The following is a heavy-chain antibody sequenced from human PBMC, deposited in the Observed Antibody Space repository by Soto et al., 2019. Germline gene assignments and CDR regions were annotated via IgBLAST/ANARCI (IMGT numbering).Heavy chain of an antibody. J-gene: IGHJ6*03. Sequence: GGSLRLSCAASGFTFSSYGMHWVRQAPGKGLEWVAVISYDGSNKYYADSVKGRFTISRDNSKNTLYLQMNSLRAEDTAVYYCAKEGDDFWSERYQLEAGYYYYMDVWGKGTTVTVSS. V-gene: IGHV3-30*18. D-gene: IGHD3-3*01. CDR1: GFTFSSYG. CDR2: ISYDGSNK. CDR3: AKEGDDFWSERYQLEAGYYYYMDV.